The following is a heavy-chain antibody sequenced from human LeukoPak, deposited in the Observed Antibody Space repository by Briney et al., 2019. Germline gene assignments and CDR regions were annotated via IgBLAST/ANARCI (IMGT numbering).Heavy chain of an antibody. D-gene: IGHD4-17*01. V-gene: IGHV3-30*18. J-gene: IGHJ4*02. CDR1: GFTFNSHS. CDR2: ISYDGSNK. Sequence: GGSLRLSCVASGFTFNSHSMNWVRQAPGKGLEWVAVISYDGSNKHYADSVQGRFSISRDNYKNTLYLQMNSLRVEDTAVYYCAKGWNTVDYWGQGTLVTVSS. CDR3: AKGWNTVDY.